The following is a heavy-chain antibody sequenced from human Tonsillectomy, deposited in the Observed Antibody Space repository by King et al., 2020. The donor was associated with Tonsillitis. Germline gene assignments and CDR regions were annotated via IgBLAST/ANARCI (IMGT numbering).Heavy chain of an antibody. V-gene: IGHV6-1*01. J-gene: IGHJ4*02. D-gene: IGHD3-22*01. CDR2: TYYRSTWYN. Sequence: VQLQQSGPGLVKPSQTLSLTCAISGDSVSSDSAAWNWIRQSPSRGLEWLGRTYYRSTWYNDYALSVRSRIIVNRDRARNQFSLQLNSVTPEDTAVYYCERQPYDSSGYYFDYWGQGILVIVSS. CDR3: ERQPYDSSGYYFDY. CDR1: GDSVSSDSAA.